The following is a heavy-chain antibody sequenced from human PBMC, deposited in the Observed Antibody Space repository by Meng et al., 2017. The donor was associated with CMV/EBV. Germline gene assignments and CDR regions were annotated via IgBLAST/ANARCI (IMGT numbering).Heavy chain of an antibody. V-gene: IGHV1-69*02. D-gene: IGHD2/OR15-2a*01. CDR1: GGTFSSYT. CDR2: IIPILGIA. CDR3: ARGQVQCSTINCHDYRFSSMDV. Sequence: SVKVSCKASGGTFSSYTISWVRQAPGQGLEWMGRIIPILGIANYAQKFQGRVTITADKSTSTAYMELSSLRSEDTAVYYCARGQVQCSTINCHDYRFSSMDVWGQGTTVTVSS. J-gene: IGHJ6*02.